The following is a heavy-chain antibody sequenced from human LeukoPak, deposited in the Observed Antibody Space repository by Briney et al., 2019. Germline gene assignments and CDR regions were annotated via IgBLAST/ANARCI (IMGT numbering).Heavy chain of an antibody. Sequence: SETLSLTCAVYGGSFSGYYWSWIRQPPGKGLEWIGEINHSGSTNYNPSLKSRVTISVGTSKNQFSLKLSSVTAADTAVYYCARHRVYRIAAAGTPIDYWGQGTLVTVSS. CDR2: INHSGST. V-gene: IGHV4-34*01. CDR3: ARHRVYRIAAAGTPIDY. D-gene: IGHD6-13*01. CDR1: GGSFSGYY. J-gene: IGHJ4*02.